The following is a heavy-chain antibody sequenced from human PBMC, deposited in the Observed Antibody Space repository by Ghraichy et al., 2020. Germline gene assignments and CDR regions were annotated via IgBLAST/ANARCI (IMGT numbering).Heavy chain of an antibody. CDR2: INAGNGNT. J-gene: IGHJ4*02. Sequence: ASVKVSCKASGYTFTSYAMHWVRQAPGQRLEWMGWINAGNGNTKYSQKFQGRVTITRDTSASTAYMELSSLRSEDTAVYYCAREYYYDRPLIRYFDYWGQGTLVTVSS. CDR3: AREYYYDRPLIRYFDY. D-gene: IGHD3-22*01. V-gene: IGHV1-3*01. CDR1: GYTFTSYA.